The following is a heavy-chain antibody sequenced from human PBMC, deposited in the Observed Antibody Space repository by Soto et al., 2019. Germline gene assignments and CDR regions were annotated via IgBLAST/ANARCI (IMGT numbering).Heavy chain of an antibody. V-gene: IGHV3-15*01. CDR1: VFTFSNAW. CDR3: TTGHYFDF. Sequence: EVQLVESGGGLVKSGGSLRLSCAGSVFTFSNAWMGWVRQAPGKGLEWVGRIKSKSDGGTTDYAAPVKGRFTISRDDSKTTAYLQMNSLKTEDTAVYYCTTGHYFDFWGQGTLVTVSS. J-gene: IGHJ4*02. CDR2: IKSKSDGGTT.